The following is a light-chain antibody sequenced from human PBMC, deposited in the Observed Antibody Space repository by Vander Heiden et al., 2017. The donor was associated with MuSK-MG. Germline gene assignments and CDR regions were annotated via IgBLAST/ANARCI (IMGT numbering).Light chain of an antibody. CDR3: QQDGSLYT. J-gene: IGKJ2*01. Sequence: EIVLTQSPGTLSLSPGERATLSCRASQSVSSSYLAWYQQKPGQAPRLLIYGASSRATGIPDRFSGSGSGTDFTLTISRLEPEDFAVYYLQQDGSLYTFGQGTKLEIK. CDR2: GAS. V-gene: IGKV3-20*01. CDR1: QSVSSSY.